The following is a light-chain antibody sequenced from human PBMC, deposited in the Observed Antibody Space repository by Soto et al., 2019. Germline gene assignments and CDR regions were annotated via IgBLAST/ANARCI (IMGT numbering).Light chain of an antibody. J-gene: IGKJ4*01. V-gene: IGKV4-1*01. CDR3: QPYSSTLPLP. CDR2: WAS. Sequence: DIVMTQAPDSRAVSRGESASINCKASQSVLYSSNNKNYLAWYQQKPGQPPKLLIYWASTRESGVPDRFSGSGSGTDFTLTISSLQAEDVAVHYCQPYSSTLPLPFGGGTKVDIK. CDR1: QSVLYSSNNKNY.